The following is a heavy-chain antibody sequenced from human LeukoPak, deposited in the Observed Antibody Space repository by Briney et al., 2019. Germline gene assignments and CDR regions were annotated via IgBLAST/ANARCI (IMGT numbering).Heavy chain of an antibody. CDR1: GYSISSGYY. CDR3: AKHESGSYWGGLDY. J-gene: IGHJ4*02. Sequence: KPSETLSLTCAVSGYSISSGYYWGWIRQPPGKGLEWIGSIYHSGSTYYNPSLKSRVTISVDTSKNQFSLTLSSVTAADTAVYYCAKHESGSYWGGLDYWGQGTLVTVSS. V-gene: IGHV4-38-2*01. D-gene: IGHD1-26*01. CDR2: IYHSGST.